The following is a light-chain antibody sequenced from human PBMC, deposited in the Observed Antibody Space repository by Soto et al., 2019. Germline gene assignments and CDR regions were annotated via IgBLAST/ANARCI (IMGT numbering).Light chain of an antibody. V-gene: IGKV3-20*01. Sequence: EIVLTQSPGTLSLSPGERATLSCRASQSVSRSYLAWYQQKPGQAPRLLIYGASSRATGIPDRFSGSGSGTDFTLTISSLEPEDFAVYYCQQYVISPLTFGPGTKVDIK. CDR2: GAS. J-gene: IGKJ3*01. CDR3: QQYVISPLT. CDR1: QSVSRSY.